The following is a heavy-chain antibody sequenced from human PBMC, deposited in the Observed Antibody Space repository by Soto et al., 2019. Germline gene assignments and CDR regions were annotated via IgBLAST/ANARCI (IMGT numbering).Heavy chain of an antibody. D-gene: IGHD5-18*01. Sequence: ASVKVSCKXSGYTFTGYYMHWVRQAPGQGLEWMGWINPNSGGTNYAQKFQGRVTMTRDTSISTAYMELSRLRSDDTAVYYCARVSRVTAMVWNWFDPWGQGTLVTVSS. CDR1: GYTFTGYY. CDR3: ARVSRVTAMVWNWFDP. V-gene: IGHV1-2*02. J-gene: IGHJ5*02. CDR2: INPNSGGT.